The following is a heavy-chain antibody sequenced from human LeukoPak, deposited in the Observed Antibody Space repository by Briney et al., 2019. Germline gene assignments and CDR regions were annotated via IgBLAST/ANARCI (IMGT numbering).Heavy chain of an antibody. Sequence: VASVKVSCKASGYTFTSYYMHWVRQAPGQGLEWMGWINPNSGGTNYAQKFQGRVTMTRDTSISTAYMELSRLRSDDTAVYYCARGTVTVTSSYYFDYWGQGTLVTVSS. V-gene: IGHV1-2*02. D-gene: IGHD4-11*01. J-gene: IGHJ4*02. CDR2: INPNSGGT. CDR1: GYTFTSYY. CDR3: ARGTVTVTSSYYFDY.